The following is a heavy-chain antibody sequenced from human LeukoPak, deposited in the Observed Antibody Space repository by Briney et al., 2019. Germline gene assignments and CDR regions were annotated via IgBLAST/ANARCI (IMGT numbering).Heavy chain of an antibody. D-gene: IGHD6-19*01. Sequence: ASVKVSCKASGYTFTSYYMHWVRQAPGQGLEWMAVINPSGGSTTYAHKFQGRVTMTRDTSTSTVYMELSSLRSEDTAVYYCARDRISHSVAGPGGYWGQGTLVTVSS. CDR3: ARDRISHSVAGPGGY. J-gene: IGHJ4*02. CDR1: GYTFTSYY. CDR2: INPSGGST. V-gene: IGHV1-46*01.